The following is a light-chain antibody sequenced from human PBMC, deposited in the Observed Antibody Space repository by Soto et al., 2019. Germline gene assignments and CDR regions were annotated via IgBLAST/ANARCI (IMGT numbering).Light chain of an antibody. V-gene: IGKV3-15*01. CDR1: QSVTYN. CDR2: GAS. CDR3: QQYNDWLWT. J-gene: IGKJ1*01. Sequence: ETMMTQSPATLYASPGERVTLSCRATQSVTYNLAWYQQKPGQAPRLLIYGASTRATGIPARFSGRGSGTDFSLTITRLQSEDFAVYYCQQYNDWLWTFGQGTKVEIK.